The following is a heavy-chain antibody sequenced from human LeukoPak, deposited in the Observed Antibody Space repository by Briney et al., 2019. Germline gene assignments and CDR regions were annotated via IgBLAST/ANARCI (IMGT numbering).Heavy chain of an antibody. CDR2: IYYSGST. CDR3: ARDIVVVPAAFRLDWFDP. V-gene: IGHV4-39*07. J-gene: IGHJ5*02. Sequence: SETLSLTCTVSVGSISSSSYYWGWIRQPPGKGLEWIGSIYYSGSTYYNPSLKSRVTISVDTSENQFSLKRSSVPAADTAVYYCARDIVVVPAAFRLDWFDPWGQGTLVTVSS. D-gene: IGHD2-2*01. CDR1: VGSISSSSYY.